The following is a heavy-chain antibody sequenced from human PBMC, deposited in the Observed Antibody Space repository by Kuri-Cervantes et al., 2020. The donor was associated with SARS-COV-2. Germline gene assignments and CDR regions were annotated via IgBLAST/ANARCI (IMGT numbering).Heavy chain of an antibody. CDR2: IWYDGSNK. CDR1: GFTFSSYG. J-gene: IGHJ4*02. Sequence: GGSLRLSCAASGFTFSSYGMHWVRQAPGKGLEWVAVIWYDGSNKYYADSVKGRFTISRDNSKSTVYLQMDRMRAEDTALYYCARDGFDLWGQGILVTVSS. V-gene: IGHV3-33*01. CDR3: ARDGFDL.